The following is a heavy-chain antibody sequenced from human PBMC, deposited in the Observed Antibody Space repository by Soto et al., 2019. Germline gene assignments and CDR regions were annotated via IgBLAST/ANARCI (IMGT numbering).Heavy chain of an antibody. J-gene: IGHJ2*01. CDR1: GYKVSTWHNFTSYW. CDR3: ARLSRLHREWYFDL. Sequence: PGESLKISCMGSGYKVSTWHNFTSYWIAWVRQMPGEGLEWMGIIYPGDSDTRYSPSFQGHVSISADKSISTAYLQWSSLKASDTAMYYCARLSRLHREWYFDLWGRGTLVTVSS. V-gene: IGHV5-51*01. D-gene: IGHD4-4*01. CDR2: IYPGDSDT.